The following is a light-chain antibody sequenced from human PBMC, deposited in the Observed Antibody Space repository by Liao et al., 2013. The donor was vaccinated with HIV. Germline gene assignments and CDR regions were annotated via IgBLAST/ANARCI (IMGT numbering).Light chain of an antibody. CDR1: KLGDKY. V-gene: IGLV3-1*01. J-gene: IGLJ2*01. CDR2: QDS. Sequence: SYELTQPPSVSVSPGQTASITCSGDKLGDKYACWYQQKPGQSPVLVIYQDSKRPSGIPERFSGSNSGNTATLTISGTQAMDEADYYCQAWDSSTPSVVFGGGT. CDR3: QAWDSSTPSVV.